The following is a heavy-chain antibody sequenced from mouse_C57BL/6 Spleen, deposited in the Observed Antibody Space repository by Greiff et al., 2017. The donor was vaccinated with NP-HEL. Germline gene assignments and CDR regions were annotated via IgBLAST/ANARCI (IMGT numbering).Heavy chain of an antibody. D-gene: IGHD5-5*01. CDR1: GYTFTDYY. CDR3: ARKGTSYLRAMDY. J-gene: IGHJ4*01. CDR2: INPYNGGT. Sequence: EVQLQQSGPVLVKPGASVKMSCKASGYTFTDYYMNWVKQSHGKSLEWIGVINPYNGGTSYNQKFKGKATLTVDKSSSTAYMELNSLTSEDSAVYYCARKGTSYLRAMDYWGQGTSVTVSS. V-gene: IGHV1-19*01.